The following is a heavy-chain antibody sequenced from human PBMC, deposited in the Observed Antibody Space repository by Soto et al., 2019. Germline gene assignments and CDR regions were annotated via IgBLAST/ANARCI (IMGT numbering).Heavy chain of an antibody. CDR3: ARRVTSSTGWDY. V-gene: IGHV5-51*01. CDR2: IHGGDSNT. Sequence: EVQLVQSGAEVKKPGESLKISCKGSGYMFTNYWIGLVRQMPGKGLEWMGIIHGGDSNTRYSPSFDGQVTISTDKSINTAYLQWSSLKASDTAMYYCARRVTSSTGWDYWGQGTLVTVSS. J-gene: IGHJ4*02. D-gene: IGHD6-19*01. CDR1: GYMFTNYW.